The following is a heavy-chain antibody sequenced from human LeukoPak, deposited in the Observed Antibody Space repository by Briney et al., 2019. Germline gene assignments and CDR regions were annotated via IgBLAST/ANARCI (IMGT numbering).Heavy chain of an antibody. D-gene: IGHD6-6*01. CDR1: GGSISSGSYY. V-gene: IGHV4-61*02. J-gene: IGHJ4*02. CDR2: IYTSGST. Sequence: SETLSLTCTVSGGSISSGSYYWSWIRQPAGKGLEWIGRIYTSGSTNYNPSLKSRVTISVDTSKNQFSLKLSSVTAADTAVYYCARGRKSIAARPTTYDYWGQGTLVTVSS. CDR3: ARGRKSIAARPTTYDY.